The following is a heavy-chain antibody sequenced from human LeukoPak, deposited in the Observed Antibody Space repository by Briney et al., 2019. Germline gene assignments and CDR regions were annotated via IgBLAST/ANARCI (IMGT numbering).Heavy chain of an antibody. CDR1: GFTFTNYG. V-gene: IGHV3-23*01. J-gene: IGHJ3*02. CDR2: ISANDGGT. CDR3: AKDQYYGSGSYFTFDI. Sequence: GGSLRLSCAASGFTFTNYGMSWVRQAPGKGLEWVSSISANDGGTYYADSVKGRFTISRDNSKNTLYFEMNSLRAEDTAVYFCAKDQYYGSGSYFTFDIWGRGRMVTVSS. D-gene: IGHD3-10*01.